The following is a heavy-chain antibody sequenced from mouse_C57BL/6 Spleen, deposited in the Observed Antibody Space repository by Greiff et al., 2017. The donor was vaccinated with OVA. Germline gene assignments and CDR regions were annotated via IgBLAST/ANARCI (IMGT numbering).Heavy chain of an antibody. CDR3: ARSGNSLFDD. J-gene: IGHJ2*01. CDR2: INPNNGGT. D-gene: IGHD2-1*01. Sequence: EVQLQQSGPELVKPGASVKIPCKASGYTFTDYNMDWVKQSHGKSLEWIGDINPNNGGTIYNQKFKGQATLTVDKSSSTAYMERRSLTSEDTEVYDCARSGNSLFDDWGKGTTLTVSA. V-gene: IGHV1-18*01. CDR1: GYTFTDYN.